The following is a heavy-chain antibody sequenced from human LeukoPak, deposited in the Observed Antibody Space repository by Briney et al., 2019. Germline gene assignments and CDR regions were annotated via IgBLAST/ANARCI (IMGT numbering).Heavy chain of an antibody. CDR2: ISAYNGNT. CDR1: GYTFTSYG. Sequence: EASVKVSCKASGYTFTSYGISWVRQAPGQWLEWMGWISAYNGNTNYAQKLQGRVTMTTDTSTSTAYMELRSLRSDDTAVYYCARVSTSCYEFDYWGQGTLVTVSS. CDR3: ARVSTSCYEFDY. D-gene: IGHD2-2*01. V-gene: IGHV1-18*04. J-gene: IGHJ4*02.